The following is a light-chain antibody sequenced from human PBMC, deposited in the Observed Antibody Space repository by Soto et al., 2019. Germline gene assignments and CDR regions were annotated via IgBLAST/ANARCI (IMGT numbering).Light chain of an antibody. Sequence: ENVLTQSPGTLSLSPGERATLSCRASQSVAGNYLAWYQQKPGQAPRLLVYGASSRATGIPDRFSGSGSGTDYRLTISSLGPEDFAVYYGYPYGACPLPGSSPLPFGGGTKVEIK. CDR1: QSVAGNY. J-gene: IGKJ4*01. V-gene: IGKV3-20*01. CDR2: GAS. CDR3: YPYGACPLPGSSPLP.